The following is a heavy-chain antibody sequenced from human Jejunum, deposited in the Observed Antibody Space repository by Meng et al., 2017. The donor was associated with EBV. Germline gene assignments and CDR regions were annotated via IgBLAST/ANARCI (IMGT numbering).Heavy chain of an antibody. CDR3: ARETTGGYYFDY. J-gene: IGHJ4*02. CDR1: GVSVFSNSAA. CDR2: TYYRSKWYN. V-gene: IGHV6-1*02. D-gene: IGHD1-1*01. Sequence: PQRSRPGLVKPRPTLSPTCAISGVSVFSNSAAWNWIRQSPSRGLEWLGRTYYRSKWYNDYAQSVKSRLTINPDTSKNQFSLQLNSVTPEDTAVYFCARETTGGYYFDYWGQGTLVTVSS.